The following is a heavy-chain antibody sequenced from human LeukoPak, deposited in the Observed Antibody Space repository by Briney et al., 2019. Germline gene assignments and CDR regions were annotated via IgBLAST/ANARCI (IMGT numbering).Heavy chain of an antibody. Sequence: GRSLRLSCAASGFTFSSYAMHWVRQAPGKGLEWVAVISYDGSNKYYADSVKGRFTISRDNARNTLYLQMNSLRAEDTAVYYCAGESGIAAALDLWGQGTLVTVSS. CDR2: ISYDGSNK. D-gene: IGHD6-13*01. CDR3: AGESGIAAALDL. CDR1: GFTFSSYA. J-gene: IGHJ5*02. V-gene: IGHV3-30-3*01.